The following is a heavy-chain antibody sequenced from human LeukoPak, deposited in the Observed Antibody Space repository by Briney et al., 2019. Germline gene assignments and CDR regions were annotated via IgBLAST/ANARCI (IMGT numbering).Heavy chain of an antibody. Sequence: PGGSLRLSCAASGITFSSYSMNWVRQAPGKGLEWVSYISSSSSTIYYADSVKGRFTISRDNAKNSLYLQMNSLRAEDTAVYYCARDLSSTSLRVFNIGGQGTRVTVFS. CDR1: GITFSSYS. CDR2: ISSSSSTI. J-gene: IGHJ3*02. CDR3: ARDLSSTSLRVFNI. V-gene: IGHV3-48*04. D-gene: IGHD2-2*01.